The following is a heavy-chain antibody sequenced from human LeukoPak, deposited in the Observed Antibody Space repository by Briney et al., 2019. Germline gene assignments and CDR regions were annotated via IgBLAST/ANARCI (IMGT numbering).Heavy chain of an antibody. CDR3: ARAISGSFRTSYYFDY. J-gene: IGHJ4*02. CDR1: GGSVSSSSYY. V-gene: IGHV4-39*07. Sequence: SETLSLTCTVSGGSVSSSSYYWGWIRQPPGKGLEWIGSIYYSGSTDYNPSLKSRVTVSVDTSKNQFSLKLTSVTAADTAVYYCARAISGSFRTSYYFDYWGQGTLVTVSS. D-gene: IGHD6-13*01. CDR2: IYYSGST.